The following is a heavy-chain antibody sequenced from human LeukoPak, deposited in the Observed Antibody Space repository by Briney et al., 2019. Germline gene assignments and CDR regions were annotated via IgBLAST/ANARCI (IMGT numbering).Heavy chain of an antibody. CDR1: GGSFSGYY. CDR2: INHSGST. D-gene: IGHD5-24*01. V-gene: IGHV4-34*01. J-gene: IGHJ4*02. CDR3: ARGFYKNFDY. Sequence: PSETLSLTCAVYGGSFSGYYWSWIRQPPGKGLEWIGEINHSGSTNYNPSLKSRVTISVDTSKNQFSLKLSSVTAADTAVYYCARGFYKNFDYWGQGTLVTVSS.